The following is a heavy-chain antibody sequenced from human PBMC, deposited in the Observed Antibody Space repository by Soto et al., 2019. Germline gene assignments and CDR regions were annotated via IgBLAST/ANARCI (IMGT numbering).Heavy chain of an antibody. Sequence: GGSLRLSCAASGFTFSDHYIDWVRQAPGKGLEWVGRTKTRANTYTTEYAASVRGRFTISRDDSKSSLYLQMDSLKTEDTAVYYCARSGSSTSCYDHWGPGTLVTVSS. J-gene: IGHJ4*02. CDR1: GFTFSDHY. CDR2: TKTRANTYTT. D-gene: IGHD2-2*01. V-gene: IGHV3-72*01. CDR3: ARSGSSTSCYDH.